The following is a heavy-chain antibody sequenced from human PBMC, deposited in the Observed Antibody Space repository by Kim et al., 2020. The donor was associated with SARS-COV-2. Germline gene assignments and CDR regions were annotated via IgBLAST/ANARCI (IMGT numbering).Heavy chain of an antibody. CDR2: ISGSGRST. J-gene: IGHJ5*02. V-gene: IGHV3-23*01. CDR1: GFTFTTYT. D-gene: IGHD4-17*01. Sequence: GGSLRLSCVASGFTFTTYTMNWVRQAPGKGLEWVSGISGSGRSTYYADSVKGRFTVSRDNSKNTLYLQMNSLRVEDTAVYYCAKELRVTTAAIGGDVFHSWGEGTLGTVSS. CDR3: AKELRVTTAAIGGDVFHS.